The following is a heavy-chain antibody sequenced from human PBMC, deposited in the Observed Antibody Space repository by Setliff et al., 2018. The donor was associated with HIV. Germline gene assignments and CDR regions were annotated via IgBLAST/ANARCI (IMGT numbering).Heavy chain of an antibody. Sequence: SETLSLTCAVYGGSFSGYYWNWIRQPPGKGLEWIGEIIHSGGTNYSPSLKSRVTISVDTSKNQFSLKLSSVTAADTAVYYCASLITMIVVGLFDYWGQGTLVTVSS. CDR1: GGSFSGYY. J-gene: IGHJ4*02. V-gene: IGHV4-34*12. D-gene: IGHD3-22*01. CDR2: IIHSGGT. CDR3: ASLITMIVVGLFDY.